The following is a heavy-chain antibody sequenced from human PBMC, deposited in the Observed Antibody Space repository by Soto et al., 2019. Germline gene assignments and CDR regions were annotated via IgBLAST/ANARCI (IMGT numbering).Heavy chain of an antibody. CDR3: ARDSRWPPSY. J-gene: IGHJ4*02. CDR2: IYNSWST. D-gene: IGHD2-2*01. Sequence: SETLSLTFTVSGGSIKSGDYYWSWFRQPPGKGLEWIGYIYNSWSTYYNPSLKSRVTISVDTSKNQFSLKLSSVTAADTAVYYCARDSRWPPSYWGQGTLVTVSS. CDR1: GGSIKSGDYY. V-gene: IGHV4-30-4*01.